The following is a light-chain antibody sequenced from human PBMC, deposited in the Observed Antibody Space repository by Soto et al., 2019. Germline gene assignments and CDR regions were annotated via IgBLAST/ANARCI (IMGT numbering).Light chain of an antibody. J-gene: IGLJ3*02. Sequence: QSALTQPPSASGSPGQSVAISCTGTSSDIGRYNYVSWYQQHPGKAPKLIIYEVTKRPSGVPDRFSGSKSGNTASLTVSGLQAEDEAHYYCSSFADSGVFGGGTKLTVL. CDR1: SSDIGRYNY. CDR2: EVT. CDR3: SSFADSGV. V-gene: IGLV2-8*01.